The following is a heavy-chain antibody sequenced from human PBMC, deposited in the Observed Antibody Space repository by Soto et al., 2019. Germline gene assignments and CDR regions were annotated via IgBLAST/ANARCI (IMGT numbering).Heavy chain of an antibody. CDR3: ARDRSLIVGAMYYYYGMDV. V-gene: IGHV4-59*01. CDR1: GGSISSYY. J-gene: IGHJ6*04. D-gene: IGHD1-26*01. Sequence: SETLSLTCTVSGGSISSYYWSWIRQPPGKGLEWIGYIYYSGSTNYNPSLKSRVTISVDTSKDQFSLKLSSVTAADTAVYYCARDRSLIVGAMYYYYGMDVWGKGTTVTVSS. CDR2: IYYSGST.